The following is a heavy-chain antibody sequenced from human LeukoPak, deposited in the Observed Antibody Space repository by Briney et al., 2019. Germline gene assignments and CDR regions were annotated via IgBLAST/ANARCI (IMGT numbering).Heavy chain of an antibody. V-gene: IGHV3-23*01. CDR2: ISGSGGST. CDR1: GFTFSSYA. CDR3: AKGPRHYYGSGSAWVGSLTY. J-gene: IGHJ4*02. Sequence: GGSLRLSCAASGFTFSSYAMSWVRQAPGKGLEWVSAISGSGGSTYYADSVKGRFTISRDNSKNTLYLQMNSLRAEDTAVYYCAKGPRHYYGSGSAWVGSLTYWGQGTLVTVSS. D-gene: IGHD3-10*01.